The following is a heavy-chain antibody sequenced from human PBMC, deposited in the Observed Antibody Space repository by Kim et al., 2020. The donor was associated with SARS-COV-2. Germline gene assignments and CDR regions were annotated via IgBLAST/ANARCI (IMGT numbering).Heavy chain of an antibody. V-gene: IGHV4-39*01. Sequence: SETLSLTCTVSGGSITSGSYYWGWIRQPPGKGLEWIGSIYYSGSTYYNPSLKSPVTISVDTSKNQFSLKLTSVTAADAAVYYCASHYDSSGYLYYFDFWGQGTLVTVSS. CDR1: GGSITSGSYY. CDR2: IYYSGST. CDR3: ASHYDSSGYLYYFDF. J-gene: IGHJ4*02. D-gene: IGHD3-22*01.